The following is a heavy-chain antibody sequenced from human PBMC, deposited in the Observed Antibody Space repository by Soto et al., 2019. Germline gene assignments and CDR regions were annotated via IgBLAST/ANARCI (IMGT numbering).Heavy chain of an antibody. J-gene: IGHJ5*02. D-gene: IGHD6-13*01. CDR3: ARRCAGTGDFDP. Sequence: SQTLSLTCTVSGGSISSSSYYWGWIRQPPGKGLEWIGSIYYSGSTYYNPSLKSRVTISVDTSKNQFSLKLSSVTAADTAVYYCARRCAGTGDFDPWGQGTLVTVSS. V-gene: IGHV4-39*01. CDR2: IYYSGST. CDR1: GGSISSSSYY.